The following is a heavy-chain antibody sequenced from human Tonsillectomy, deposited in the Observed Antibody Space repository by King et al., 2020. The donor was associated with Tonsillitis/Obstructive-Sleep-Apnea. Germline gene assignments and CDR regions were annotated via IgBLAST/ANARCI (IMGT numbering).Heavy chain of an antibody. CDR2: ISVYNGNT. J-gene: IGHJ3*02. V-gene: IGHV1-18*01. Sequence: QLVQSGTEVKKPGASVRVSCKASGYTFTSYGISWVRQAPGQGLECMGWISVYNGNTNYAQKLQGRVTMTTDTTTSTAYRELRSLRSDDTAVYYCARDVTGRDAFDIWGQGTMVTVSS. D-gene: IGHD7-27*01. CDR1: GYTFTSYG. CDR3: ARDVTGRDAFDI.